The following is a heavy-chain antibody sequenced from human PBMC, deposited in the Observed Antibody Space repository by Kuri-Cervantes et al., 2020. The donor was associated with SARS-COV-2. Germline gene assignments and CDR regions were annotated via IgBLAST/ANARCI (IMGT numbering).Heavy chain of an antibody. V-gene: IGHV3-73*01. CDR1: GFLFSASA. Sequence: GGSLSLSCEVSGFLFSASAIHWVRHGSGKGLEWVGRVRGKANNYATAYAASVKGRFTISRDDSKNMAYLQMNSLKTEDTAVYYCTRSPGDGDYDPFDYWGQGTLVTVSS. J-gene: IGHJ4*02. CDR3: TRSPGDGDYDPFDY. D-gene: IGHD4-17*01. CDR2: VRGKANNYAT.